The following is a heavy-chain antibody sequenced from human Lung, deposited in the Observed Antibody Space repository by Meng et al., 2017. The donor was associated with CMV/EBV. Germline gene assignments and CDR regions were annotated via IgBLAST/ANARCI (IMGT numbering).Heavy chain of an antibody. Sequence: SXXVSXXASGYTFTGYYMHWVRQAPGQGLEWMGWINPSSGGTNYAQKFQGRVTMTRDTSISTAYMELSRLRSDDTAVYYCARDPPPDPGIAVAGFFDPLGQGXLVTVSS. CDR3: ARDPPPDPGIAVAGFFDP. V-gene: IGHV1-2*02. D-gene: IGHD6-19*01. CDR1: GYTFTGYY. CDR2: INPSSGGT. J-gene: IGHJ5*02.